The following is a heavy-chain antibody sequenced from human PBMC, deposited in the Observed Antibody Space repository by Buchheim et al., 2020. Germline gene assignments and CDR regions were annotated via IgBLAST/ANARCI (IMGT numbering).Heavy chain of an antibody. CDR3: ARRDSSRGMDV. J-gene: IGHJ6*02. Sequence: QVQLVESVGGVVQPGRSLRLSCAASGFTFSSYGMHWVRQAPGKGLEWVAVIWYDGSNKYYADSVKGRFTISRDNAKNSLYLQMNSLRDEDTAVYYCARRDSSRGMDVWGQGTT. D-gene: IGHD3-22*01. CDR2: IWYDGSNK. CDR1: GFTFSSYG. V-gene: IGHV3-33*01.